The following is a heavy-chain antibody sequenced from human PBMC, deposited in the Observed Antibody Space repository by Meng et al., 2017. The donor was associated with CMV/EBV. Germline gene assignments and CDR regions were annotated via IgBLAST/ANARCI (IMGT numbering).Heavy chain of an antibody. D-gene: IGHD2-2*01. CDR2: IKQDGSEK. CDR3: ARGDVPAPPFPYYYGMDV. V-gene: IGHV3-7*01. Sequence: GGSLRLSCAASGFTFSSYWMSWVRQAPGKGLECVANIKQDGSEKYYVDSVKGRFTISRDNAKNSLYLQMNSLRAEDTAVYYCARGDVPAPPFPYYYGMDVWGQGTTVTVSS. J-gene: IGHJ6*02. CDR1: GFTFSSYW.